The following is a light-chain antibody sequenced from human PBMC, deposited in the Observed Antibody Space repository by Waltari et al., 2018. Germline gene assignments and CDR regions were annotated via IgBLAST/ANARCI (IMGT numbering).Light chain of an antibody. J-gene: IGLJ2*01. V-gene: IGLV2-14*01. CDR2: DVS. CDR3: SSYTSSSTPVV. CDR1: SSDVGGSNY. Sequence: QSALTQPASVSGSPGQSITISCPGTSSDVGGSNYASWYQQHPGKAPKLMIYDVSKRPSGVSNRFSGSKSGNTASLTISGLQAEDEADYYCSSYTSSSTPVVFGGGTKLTVL.